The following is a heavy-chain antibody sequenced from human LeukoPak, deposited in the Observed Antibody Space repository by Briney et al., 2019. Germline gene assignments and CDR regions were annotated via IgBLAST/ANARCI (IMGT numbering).Heavy chain of an antibody. CDR1: GFTFSSYE. CDR3: ARVAHWDGSH. Sequence: AGGSLRLSCAASGFTFSSYEMNWVRQAPGKGLEWVSYISSSSSSTIYYADSVKGRFTISRDNAKNSLYLQMNSLRAEDTAVYYCARVAHWDGSHWGQGTLVTVSS. V-gene: IGHV3-48*03. D-gene: IGHD5-24*01. CDR2: ISSSSSSTI. J-gene: IGHJ4*02.